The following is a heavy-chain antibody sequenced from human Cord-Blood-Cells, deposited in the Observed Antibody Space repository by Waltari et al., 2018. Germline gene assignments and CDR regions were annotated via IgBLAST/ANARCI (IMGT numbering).Heavy chain of an antibody. J-gene: IGHJ4*02. CDR1: GGSFSGYY. D-gene: IGHD7-27*01. CDR2: INHSGST. V-gene: IGHV4-34*01. Sequence: QVQLQQWGAGLLKPSETLSLTCAVYGGSFSGYYWSWIRQPLGKGLEWIGEINHSGSTNYNPPLKSRGTISVDTSKNQFSLKLSSVTAADTAVYYCARGSKTGGVDYWGQGTLVTVSS. CDR3: ARGSKTGGVDY.